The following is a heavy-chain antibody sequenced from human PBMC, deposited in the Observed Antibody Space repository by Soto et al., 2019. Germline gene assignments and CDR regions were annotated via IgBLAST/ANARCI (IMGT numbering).Heavy chain of an antibody. J-gene: IGHJ3*02. V-gene: IGHV1-2*04. CDR3: ARTRARSDYDGLPVGSDAFDI. CDR1: GYTFTGYY. CDR2: INPNTGGT. Sequence: ASVKVSCKASGYTFTGYYMHWVRQTPGQGLEWMGWINPNTGGTNSAQNFQGWVTMTRDTSISTAYMELSRLTSDDTAVYYCARTRARSDYDGLPVGSDAFDIWGQGTMVTVSS. D-gene: IGHD5-12*01.